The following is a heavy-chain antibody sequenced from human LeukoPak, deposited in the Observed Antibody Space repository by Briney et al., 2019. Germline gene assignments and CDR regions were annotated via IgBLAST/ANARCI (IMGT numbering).Heavy chain of an antibody. V-gene: IGHV4-59*01. CDR1: GGSISSYY. CDR3: ARARELRDSDAFDI. Sequence: SETLSLTCTVSGGSISSYYWSWLRQPPGKGLEWIGYIYYSGSTNYNPSLKSRVTISVDTSKNQFSLKLSSVTAADTAVYYCARARELRDSDAFDIWGQGTMVTVSS. CDR2: IYYSGST. D-gene: IGHD1-26*01. J-gene: IGHJ3*02.